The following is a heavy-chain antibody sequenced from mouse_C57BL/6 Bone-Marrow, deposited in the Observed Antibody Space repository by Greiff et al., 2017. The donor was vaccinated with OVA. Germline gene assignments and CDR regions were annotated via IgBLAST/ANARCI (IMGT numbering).Heavy chain of an antibody. J-gene: IGHJ4*01. D-gene: IGHD1-1*01. V-gene: IGHV14-4*01. CDR2: IDPENGDT. CDR1: GFNIKDDY. Sequence: EVQLQQSGAELVRPGASVKLSCTASGFNIKDDYMHWVKQRPEQGLEWIGWIDPENGDTEYASKFQGKATITADTSSNTAYLQLSSLTSEDTAVYYCTTVVATDYDAMDYWGQGTSVTVSS. CDR3: TTVVATDYDAMDY.